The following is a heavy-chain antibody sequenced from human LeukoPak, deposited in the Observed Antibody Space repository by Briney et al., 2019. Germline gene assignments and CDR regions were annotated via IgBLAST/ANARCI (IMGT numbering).Heavy chain of an antibody. J-gene: IGHJ4*02. D-gene: IGHD3-9*01. CDR1: GYSFTSYW. CDR3: ARTALLRYFGWLPFDY. V-gene: IGHV5-51*01. CDR2: IYPGDSDT. Sequence: GESLKISCKGSGYSFTSYWIGWVRQMPGKGLEWMGIIYPGDSDTRYSPSFQGQVTISADKSISTAYLQWSSLKASDTAMYYCARTALLRYFGWLPFDYWGQGTLVTVSS.